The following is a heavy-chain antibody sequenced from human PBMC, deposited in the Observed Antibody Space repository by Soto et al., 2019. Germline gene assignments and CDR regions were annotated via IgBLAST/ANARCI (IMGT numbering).Heavy chain of an antibody. CDR3: ASATVVVPAAINHDAFDI. Sequence: ESLKISCKGSGYSFASYWIGWVRQMPGKGLEWMGIIYPGDSDTRYSPSFQGQVTISADKSISTAYLQWSSLKASDTAMYYCASATVVVPAAINHDAFDIWGQGTMVTVSS. CDR1: GYSFASYW. V-gene: IGHV5-51*01. J-gene: IGHJ3*02. CDR2: IYPGDSDT. D-gene: IGHD2-2*01.